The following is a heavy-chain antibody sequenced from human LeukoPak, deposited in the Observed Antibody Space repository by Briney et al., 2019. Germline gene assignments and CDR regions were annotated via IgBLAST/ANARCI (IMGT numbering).Heavy chain of an antibody. D-gene: IGHD2-2*01. CDR2: INHSGST. J-gene: IGHJ2*01. CDR3: ARHRKRDIVVVPAATRLRWYFDL. Sequence: SETLSLTCTVSGGSISSYYWSWIRQPPGKGLEWIGEINHSGSTNYNPSLKSRVTISVDTSKNQFSLKLSSVTAADTAVYYCARHRKRDIVVVPAATRLRWYFDLWGRGTLVTVSS. V-gene: IGHV4-34*01. CDR1: GGSISSYY.